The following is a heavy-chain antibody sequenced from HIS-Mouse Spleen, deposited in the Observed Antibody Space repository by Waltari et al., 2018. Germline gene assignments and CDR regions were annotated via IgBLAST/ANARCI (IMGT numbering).Heavy chain of an antibody. D-gene: IGHD7-27*01. CDR3: ARGLGIWNWFDP. Sequence: QVQLQASGPGLVKPSQTLSLTCTVSGGSISSGDYYGCCLRQPPGKGLEWIGYIYYSGSTYYNPSLKSRVTISVDTSKNQFSLKLSSVTAADTAVYYCARGLGIWNWFDPWGQGTLVTVSS. J-gene: IGHJ5*02. V-gene: IGHV4-30-4*01. CDR2: IYYSGST. CDR1: GGSISSGDYY.